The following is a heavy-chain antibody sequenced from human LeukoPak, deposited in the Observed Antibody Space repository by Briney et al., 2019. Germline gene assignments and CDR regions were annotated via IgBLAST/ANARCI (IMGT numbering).Heavy chain of an antibody. CDR2: IYTSGST. V-gene: IGHV4-61*02. J-gene: IGHJ4*02. D-gene: IGHD1-7*01. CDR1: GGSISSGSYY. CDR3: AREEAHWNWDY. Sequence: PSETLSLTCTVSGGSISSGSYYWSWIRQPAGKGLEWIGRIYTSGSTNYNPSLKSRVTISVDTSKNQFSLKLSSVTAADTAVYYCAREEAHWNWDYWGQGTLVTVSS.